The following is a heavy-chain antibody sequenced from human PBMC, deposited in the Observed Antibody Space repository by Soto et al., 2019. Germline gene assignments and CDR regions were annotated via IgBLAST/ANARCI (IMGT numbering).Heavy chain of an antibody. CDR2: IIPILGSP. V-gene: IGHV1-69*01. J-gene: IGHJ4*02. Sequence: QVQLVQSGAEVKKPGSSVKVSCKASGGPFSSFALNWVRQAPGQGIEWMGGIIPILGSPNYPQTLPGRVTITADESTSTVYLDLSSLQSMDTAVYYCTRQVQMLWAYFDYWGQGTLVTVSS. D-gene: IGHD3-16*01. CDR1: GGPFSSFA. CDR3: TRQVQMLWAYFDY.